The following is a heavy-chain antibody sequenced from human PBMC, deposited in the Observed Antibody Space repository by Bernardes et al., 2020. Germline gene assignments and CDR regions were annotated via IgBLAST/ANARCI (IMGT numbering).Heavy chain of an antibody. Sequence: SETLCLTCTVSGGSISSYYWSWIRQPPGKGLEWIGYIYYSRSTNYNPSLKSRVTISVGTSKNQFSLKLSSVTAADTAVYYCARVRRGWYYFDYWGQGTLVTGSS. CDR2: IYYSRST. CDR3: ARVRRGWYYFDY. D-gene: IGHD6-19*01. J-gene: IGHJ4*02. V-gene: IGHV4-59*01. CDR1: GGSISSYY.